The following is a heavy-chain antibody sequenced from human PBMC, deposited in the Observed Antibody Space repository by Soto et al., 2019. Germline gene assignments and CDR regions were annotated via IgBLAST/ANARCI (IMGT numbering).Heavy chain of an antibody. J-gene: IGHJ5*02. V-gene: IGHV3-53*01. CDR3: ARHRHPRGTVGATSPLDP. D-gene: IGHD1-26*01. CDR2: HYSGGST. CDR1: GFSVSSNY. Sequence: LRLSCAISGFSVSSNYLSWVRQAPGKGLEWVSVHYSGGSTYYADSVQGRFTISRDKSNNTLYLQMRRVRAEDTAVYFCARHRHPRGTVGATSPLDPWGQGTQVTVPS.